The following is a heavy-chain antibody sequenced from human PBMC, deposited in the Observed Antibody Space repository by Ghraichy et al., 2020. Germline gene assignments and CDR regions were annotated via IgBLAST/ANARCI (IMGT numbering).Heavy chain of an antibody. CDR2: IFSNDEK. CDR3: ARVTRYYYGMDV. D-gene: IGHD2-2*01. Sequence: SGPTLVKPTETLTLPCTVSGFSLSNARMGVSWIRQPPGKALEWLAHIFSNDEKSYSTTLKSRLTISKDTSKSQVVLTMTNMDPVDTATYYCARVTRYYYGMDVWGKGTTVTVSS. J-gene: IGHJ6*04. V-gene: IGHV2-26*01. CDR1: GFSLSNARMG.